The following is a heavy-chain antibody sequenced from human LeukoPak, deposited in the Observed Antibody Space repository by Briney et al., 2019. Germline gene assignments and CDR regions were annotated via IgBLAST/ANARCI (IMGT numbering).Heavy chain of an antibody. CDR3: ATNHPKIHDYGDLDY. CDR1: GYTLTELS. CDR2: FDPEDGET. V-gene: IGHV1-24*01. D-gene: IGHD4-17*01. J-gene: IGHJ4*02. Sequence: ASVKVSCKVSGYTLTELSMHWVRQAPGKGLEWMGGFDPEDGETIYAQKFQGRVTMTEDTFTDTAYMELSSLRSEDTAVYYCATNHPKIHDYGDLDYWGQGTLVTVSS.